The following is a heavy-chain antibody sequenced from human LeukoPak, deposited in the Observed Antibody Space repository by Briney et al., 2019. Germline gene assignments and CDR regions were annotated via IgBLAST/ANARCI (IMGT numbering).Heavy chain of an antibody. V-gene: IGHV3-20*04. CDR1: GFTFDDYG. Sequence: GGSLRLSCAASGFTFDDYGMSWVRQAQGKGVEWVSGINWNGGSTGYADSVKGRFTISRDNAKNSLYLQMNSLRAEDTALYYCARVGPSGSFDYWGQGTLVTVSS. CDR2: INWNGGST. CDR3: ARVGPSGSFDY. D-gene: IGHD1-26*01. J-gene: IGHJ4*02.